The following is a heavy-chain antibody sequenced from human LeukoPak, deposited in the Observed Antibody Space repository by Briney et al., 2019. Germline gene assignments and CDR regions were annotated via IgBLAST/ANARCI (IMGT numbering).Heavy chain of an antibody. J-gene: IGHJ6*03. Sequence: GGSLRLSCAASGFTFSSYSMNWVRQAPGKGLEWVANIKQDGSEKYYVDSVKGRFTISRDSAKNSLYLQMNSLRAEDTAVYYCASILTSPGWYYYMDVWGKGTTVTVSS. CDR2: IKQDGSEK. D-gene: IGHD6-19*01. CDR3: ASILTSPGWYYYMDV. CDR1: GFTFSSYS. V-gene: IGHV3-7*01.